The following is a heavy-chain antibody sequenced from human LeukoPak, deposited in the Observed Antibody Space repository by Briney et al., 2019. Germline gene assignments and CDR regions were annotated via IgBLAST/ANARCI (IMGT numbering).Heavy chain of an antibody. CDR1: GFIFSSYG. Sequence: PGGSLRLSCAASGFIFSSYGMHWVRQAPGKGLEWVAYIRFDESNKYYADSVKGRFTISRDNAKNSLYLQMNSLRAEDTAVYYCARAPPAVTGTRSKDPLGYWGQGTLVTVSS. V-gene: IGHV3-30*02. D-gene: IGHD6-19*01. CDR2: IRFDESNK. J-gene: IGHJ4*02. CDR3: ARAPPAVTGTRSKDPLGY.